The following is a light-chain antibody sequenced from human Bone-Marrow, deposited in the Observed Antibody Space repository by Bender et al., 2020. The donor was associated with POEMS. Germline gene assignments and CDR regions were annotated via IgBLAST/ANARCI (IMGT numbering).Light chain of an antibody. CDR1: SSDISGYNY. CDR2: EAN. CDR3: CLYAGSRSP. V-gene: IGLV2-23*01. Sequence: QSALTQPASVSGSPGQSITISCSGTSSDISGYNYVSWYQQHPGKAPKLIIYEANKRPPGVSDRFSGSKSGNSAALTISALQAEDEADYYCCLYAGSRSPFGGGTKLTVL. J-gene: IGLJ2*01.